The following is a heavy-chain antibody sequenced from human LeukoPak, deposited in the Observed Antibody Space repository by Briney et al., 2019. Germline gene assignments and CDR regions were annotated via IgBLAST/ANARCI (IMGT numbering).Heavy chain of an antibody. D-gene: IGHD1-26*01. CDR1: GFTFSSYW. J-gene: IGHJ4*02. CDR3: AKRGAEVGTTVAPGDY. CDR2: ISGSGDST. Sequence: PGGSLRLSCAASGFTFSSYWMHWVRQAPGKGLEWVSAISGSGDSTYYADSVKGQFTISRDNSKNTLYLQMNSLRAEDTAIYYCAKRGAEVGTTVAPGDYWGQGTLVTVSS. V-gene: IGHV3-23*01.